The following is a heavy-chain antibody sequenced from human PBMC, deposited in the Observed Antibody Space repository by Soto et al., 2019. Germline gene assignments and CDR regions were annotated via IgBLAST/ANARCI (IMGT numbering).Heavy chain of an antibody. CDR1: GFTVSSNY. D-gene: IGHD6-13*01. CDR2: IYSGGST. J-gene: IGHJ4*02. CDR3: ARVPAAGIFDY. V-gene: IGHV3-66*01. Sequence: ESGGGLVQPGGSLRLSCAASGFTVSSNYMSWVRQAPGKGLEWVSVIYSGGSTYYADSVKGRFTISGDNSKNTLYLQMNSLRAEDTAVYYCARVPAAGIFDYWGQGTLVTVSS.